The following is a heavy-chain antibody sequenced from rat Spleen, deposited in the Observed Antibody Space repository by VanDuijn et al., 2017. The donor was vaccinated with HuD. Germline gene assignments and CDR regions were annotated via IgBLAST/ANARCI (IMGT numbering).Heavy chain of an antibody. CDR1: GFTFSDFF. CDR2: ISSDGST. CDR3: TRVGSSYTY. J-gene: IGHJ2*01. D-gene: IGHD1-2*01. V-gene: IGHV5-29*01. Sequence: EVQLVESDGGLVQPGRSLKLSCAASGFTFSDFFMAWVRQAPAKGLEWVATISSDGSTYYPDSVKGRFTISRDNAKSTLYLQMNSLRSEDTATYYCTRVGSSYTYWGQGVMVTVSS.